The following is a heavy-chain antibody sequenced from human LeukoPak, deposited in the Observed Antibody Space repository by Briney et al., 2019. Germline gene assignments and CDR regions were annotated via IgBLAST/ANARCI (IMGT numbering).Heavy chain of an antibody. D-gene: IGHD6-19*01. CDR2: IKQDGSEK. V-gene: IGHV3-7*03. CDR3: ARVRRYSSGWYFDY. J-gene: IGHJ4*02. Sequence: GGSLRLSCAASGFTFSSYGMHWVRQAPGKGLEWVANIKQDGSEKYYVDSVKGRFTISRDNAKNSLYLQMNSLRAEDTAVYYCARVRRYSSGWYFDYWGQGTLVTVSS. CDR1: GFTFSSYG.